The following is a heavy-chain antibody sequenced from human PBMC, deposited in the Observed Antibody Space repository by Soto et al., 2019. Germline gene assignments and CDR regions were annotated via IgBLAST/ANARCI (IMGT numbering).Heavy chain of an antibody. J-gene: IGHJ6*02. CDR2: LGAADDP. V-gene: IGHV3-13*05. Sequence: GGSLRLSCAASAFTLSAYDMHWVRQPNGKGREWVSALGAADDPYYLGCVKGRFTISRENAKNSLSLQMNNPRGGETAVYYCARAYSGRLPRRDDYYSAIDLCGQGTTVTVSS. CDR1: AFTLSAYD. CDR3: ARAYSGRLPRRDDYYSAIDL. D-gene: IGHD2-15*01.